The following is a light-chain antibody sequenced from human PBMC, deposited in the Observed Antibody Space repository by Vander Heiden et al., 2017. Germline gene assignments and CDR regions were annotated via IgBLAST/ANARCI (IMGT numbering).Light chain of an antibody. CDR1: SGHSSYP. V-gene: IGLV4-69*01. CDR3: QTWGTGSVV. J-gene: IGLJ2*01. Sequence: QLVLTQSPSASASLGASVKLTCSLDSGHSSYPIAWHQQEAEKGPRYLMKLISDGSHSKGDGIPDRFSGSSSGDARYLTISSLQSEDEADYYCQTWGTGSVVFGGGTKLTVL. CDR2: LISDGSH.